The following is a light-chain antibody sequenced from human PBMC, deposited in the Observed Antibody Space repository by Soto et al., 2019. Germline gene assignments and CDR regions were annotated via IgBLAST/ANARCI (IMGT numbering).Light chain of an antibody. Sequence: DIQMTQSPSSLSASVGARVSITCHASQDIRTSLSLFQQKPGRAPKLLIYGASNLETGVPSRFRGGGCVTDFTSTISILQPEDIATYDCPQYDNLPPFTFGLQTKVDIK. CDR1: QDIRTS. J-gene: IGKJ3*01. CDR3: PQYDNLPPFT. CDR2: GAS. V-gene: IGKV1-33*01.